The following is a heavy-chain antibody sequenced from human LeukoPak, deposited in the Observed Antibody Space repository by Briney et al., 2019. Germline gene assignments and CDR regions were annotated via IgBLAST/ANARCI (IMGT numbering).Heavy chain of an antibody. CDR3: ARGGLIANSISDFDY. V-gene: IGHV4-30-4*01. CDR1: GGSLSSGDYY. CDR2: IYYSGST. J-gene: IGHJ4*02. D-gene: IGHD3-3*01. Sequence: PSQTLSLTCTVSGGSLSSGDYYWGWIRQPPGKGLEWIGYIYYSGSTYYNPSLKSRVTISVDTSKNQFSLKLSSVTAADTAVYYCARGGLIANSISDFDYWGQGTLVTVSS.